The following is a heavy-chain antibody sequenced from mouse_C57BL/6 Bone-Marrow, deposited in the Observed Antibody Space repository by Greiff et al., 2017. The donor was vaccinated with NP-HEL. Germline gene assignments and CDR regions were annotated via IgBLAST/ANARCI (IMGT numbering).Heavy chain of an antibody. D-gene: IGHD3-2*02. CDR1: GYTFTSSG. CDR3: AQESGQLKLRERFYYAMDY. Sequence: VQLQQSGAELARPGASVKLSCKASGYTFTSSGLRWVKQRTGQGLEWLGELYPRSGHTYYNAKFQGKATLTADKSSSTAYMERRSLTSEDSADYVCAQESGQLKLRERFYYAMDYWGQGTSVTVSS. V-gene: IGHV1-81*01. J-gene: IGHJ4*01. CDR2: LYPRSGHT.